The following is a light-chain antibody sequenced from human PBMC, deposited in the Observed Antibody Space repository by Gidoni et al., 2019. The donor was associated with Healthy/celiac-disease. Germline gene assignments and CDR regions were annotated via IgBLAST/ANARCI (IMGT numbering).Light chain of an antibody. Sequence: ETVLTQSPGTLSLSPGERATLSCRASQSVSSSYLAWYQQKPGQAPRLLIYATFSRATGIPDRFSGSGSGTDFILTISRLEPEDFAVYYCQQDGSSPYSFGQXTKLEIK. J-gene: IGKJ2*03. CDR2: ATF. V-gene: IGKV3-20*01. CDR1: QSVSSSY. CDR3: QQDGSSPYS.